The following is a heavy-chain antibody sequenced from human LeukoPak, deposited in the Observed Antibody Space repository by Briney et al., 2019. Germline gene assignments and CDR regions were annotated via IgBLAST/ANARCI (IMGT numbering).Heavy chain of an antibody. D-gene: IGHD1-26*01. CDR3: ARDRGGATFDY. CDR2: ISSSGSTI. J-gene: IGHJ4*02. Sequence: GGSLTLSCAASGFTFSDYYLSWIRQAPGKGLEWVSYISSSGSTIYYADSVKGRFTISRDNAKNSLYLQRNSLRAEDTAVYYCARDRGGATFDYWGQGTLVTVSS. CDR1: GFTFSDYY. V-gene: IGHV3-11*04.